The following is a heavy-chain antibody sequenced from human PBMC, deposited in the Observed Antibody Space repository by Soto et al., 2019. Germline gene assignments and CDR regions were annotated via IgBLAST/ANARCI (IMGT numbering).Heavy chain of an antibody. CDR3: AKDIRNIAARRPFDY. D-gene: IGHD6-6*01. Sequence: PGGSLRLSCAASGFTFSSYAMSWVRQAPGRGLEWVSGISPSGGSTYYADSVKGRFTISRDNSKNTLYLQMNSLRAEDTAVYYCAKDIRNIAARRPFDYWGQGTLVPVSS. J-gene: IGHJ4*02. CDR1: GFTFSSYA. V-gene: IGHV3-23*01. CDR2: ISPSGGST.